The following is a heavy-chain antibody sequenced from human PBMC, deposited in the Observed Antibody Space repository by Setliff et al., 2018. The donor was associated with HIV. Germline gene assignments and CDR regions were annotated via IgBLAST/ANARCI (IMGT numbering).Heavy chain of an antibody. J-gene: IGHJ6*04. CDR3: ARDNYDDYSRVQMDV. CDR1: GYTLTELS. Sequence: GASVKVSCKISGYTLTELSIHWVRQAPGKGLEWMANFDPEDGETFYAQKFQGRISMTTDTSTSTAYMELRSLRSDDTAVYYCARDNYDDYSRVQMDVWGKGTTVTVSS. D-gene: IGHD4-17*01. V-gene: IGHV1-24*01. CDR2: FDPEDGET.